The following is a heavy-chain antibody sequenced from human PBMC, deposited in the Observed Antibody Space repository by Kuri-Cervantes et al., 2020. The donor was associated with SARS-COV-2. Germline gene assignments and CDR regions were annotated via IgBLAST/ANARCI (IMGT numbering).Heavy chain of an antibody. V-gene: IGHV3-7*01. J-gene: IGHJ4*02. CDR2: IKQDGSEK. D-gene: IGHD6-13*01. Sequence: GESLKISCAASGFTFSSYGMHWVRQAPGKGLEWMANIKQDGSEKYYVDSVKGRFTISRDNAKNSLYLQMNSLRAEDTAVYYCARVRSWDEYFDYWGQGTLVTVSS. CDR3: ARVRSWDEYFDY. CDR1: GFTFSSYG.